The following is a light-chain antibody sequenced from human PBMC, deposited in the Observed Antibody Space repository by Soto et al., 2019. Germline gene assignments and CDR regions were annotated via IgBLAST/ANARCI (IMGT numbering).Light chain of an antibody. CDR3: QQYNNWPLT. CDR2: KAS. CDR1: QSISNW. V-gene: IGKV1-5*03. J-gene: IGKJ4*01. Sequence: DIQMPKSPSTLSASVAARVHLNYTASQSISNWLAWYQQRPGKAPRLLIYKASNLESGVPSRFSGSGSGTEFTLTISSLQSEDFAVYYCQQYNNWPLTCGAGTKGDIK.